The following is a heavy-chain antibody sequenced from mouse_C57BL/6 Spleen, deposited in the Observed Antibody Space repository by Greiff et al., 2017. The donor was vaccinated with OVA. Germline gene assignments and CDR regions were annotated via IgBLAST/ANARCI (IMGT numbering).Heavy chain of an antibody. Sequence: VQVVESGPGLVAPSQSLSITCTVSGFSLTSYAISWVRQPPGKGLEWLGGIWTGGGTNYNSALKSRLSISKSKSKSEVFLKMNRLQTDDTDRDYCARVTTVDPYNAMDYGGKGTSVTVSS. CDR3: ARVTTVDPYNAMDY. CDR2: IWTGGGT. J-gene: IGHJ4*01. V-gene: IGHV2-9-1*01. D-gene: IGHD1-1*01. CDR1: GFSLTSYA.